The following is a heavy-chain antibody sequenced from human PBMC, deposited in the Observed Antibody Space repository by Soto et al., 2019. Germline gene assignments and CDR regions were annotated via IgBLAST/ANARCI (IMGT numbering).Heavy chain of an antibody. CDR1: GFTFSNYA. J-gene: IGHJ6*02. D-gene: IGHD1-26*01. CDR2: ISGSGGGT. V-gene: IGHV3-23*01. CDR3: VKVSMGATTIQDYYYYALDF. Sequence: GVSLRLSCAASGFTFSNYAVTWVRQTPGKGLEWVSGISGSGGGTYYADSVKGRLTISRDNSKSTLYLQMNGLRAGDTAVYYCVKVSMGATTIQDYYYYALDFWGQWTTVTVSS.